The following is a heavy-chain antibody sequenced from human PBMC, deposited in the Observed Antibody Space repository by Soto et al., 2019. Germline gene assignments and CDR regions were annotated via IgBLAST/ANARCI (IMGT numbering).Heavy chain of an antibody. J-gene: IGHJ5*01. CDR2: VSDTGIST. CDR1: GFTFRSYA. CDR3: AKSYFDSSGFDS. D-gene: IGHD3-22*01. V-gene: IGHV3-23*01. Sequence: EVQLLDSGGGLVQPGGSLRLSCAASGFTFRSYALSWVRQAPGKGLEWVSTVSDTGISTYYAGSVTGRFTISRDNSRNTVYLQMNSLGAEDTAVYYCAKSYFDSSGFDSWGLGPLVTVSS.